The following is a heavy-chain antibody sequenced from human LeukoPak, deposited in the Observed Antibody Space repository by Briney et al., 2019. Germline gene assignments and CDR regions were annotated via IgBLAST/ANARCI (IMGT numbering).Heavy chain of an antibody. CDR2: ISAYNGNT. D-gene: IGHD2-8*01. CDR1: GYTFTSYG. Sequence: GASVKVSCKASGYTFTSYGISWVRQAPGQGLEWMGWISAYNGNTNYAQKLQGRVTMYTDTSTSRAYMELRSLRSDDTAVYYCARSAALKRYCTNGVCYTPKNFDYWGQGTLVTISS. V-gene: IGHV1-18*01. CDR3: ARSAALKRYCTNGVCYTPKNFDY. J-gene: IGHJ4*02.